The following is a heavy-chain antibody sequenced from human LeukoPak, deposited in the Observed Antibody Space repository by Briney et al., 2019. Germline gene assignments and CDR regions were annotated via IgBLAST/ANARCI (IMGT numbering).Heavy chain of an antibody. J-gene: IGHJ1*01. Sequence: TGGSLRLSCAASGFTFSSYWMHWVRQAPGKGLVWVSRINSDGSSTSYADSVKGRFTISRDNAKNTLYLHMSNVKTEDTAVYYCAKHIYGVVSIQQWGQGTLVTVSS. V-gene: IGHV3-74*01. CDR3: AKHIYGVVSIQQ. CDR2: INSDGSST. D-gene: IGHD3-3*01. CDR1: GFTFSSYW.